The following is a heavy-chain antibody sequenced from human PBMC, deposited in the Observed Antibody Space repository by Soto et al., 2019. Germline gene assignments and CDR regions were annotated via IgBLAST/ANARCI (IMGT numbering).Heavy chain of an antibody. CDR1: GFTFRTYG. V-gene: IGHV3-30*18. CDR2: ISDDGSQK. CDR3: AKEAPGGWHFFDT. Sequence: HLGGSLRLSCAASGFTFRTYGMHWVRQAPGKGLEWVAFISDDGSQKYYGDSVKGRFTISRDNSKNTLSLRMISLRTEDTSVYYCAKEAPGGWHFFDTWGQGTLVTVSS. D-gene: IGHD6-19*01. J-gene: IGHJ4*02.